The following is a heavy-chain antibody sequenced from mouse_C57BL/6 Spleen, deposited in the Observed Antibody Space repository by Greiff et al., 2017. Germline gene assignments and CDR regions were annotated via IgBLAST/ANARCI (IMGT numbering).Heavy chain of an antibody. J-gene: IGHJ4*01. D-gene: IGHD2-4*01. CDR3: ARDEYDYGYAMDY. CDR1: GYTFTDYE. V-gene: IGHV1-15*01. Sequence: QVQLQQSGAELVRPGASVTLSCKASGYTFTDYEMHWVKQTPVHGLEWIGAIDPETGGTAYNQKFKGKAILTADKSSSTAYMQLRSLTSEDSAVYYCARDEYDYGYAMDYWGQGTSVTVSS. CDR2: IDPETGGT.